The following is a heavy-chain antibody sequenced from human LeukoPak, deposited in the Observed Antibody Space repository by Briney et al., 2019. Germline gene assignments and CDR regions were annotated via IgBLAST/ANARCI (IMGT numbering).Heavy chain of an antibody. D-gene: IGHD6-13*01. J-gene: IGHJ4*02. CDR3: ARGQVVYSSSDPIFDY. CDR2: INPSGGST. CDR1: GYTFTSYY. Sequence: ASVTVSCKASGYTFTSYYMHWVRQAPGQGLEWMGIINPSGGSTSYAQKFQGRVTMTRDTSTSTVYMELSSLRSEDTAVYYCARGQVVYSSSDPIFDYWGQGTLVTVSS. V-gene: IGHV1-46*01.